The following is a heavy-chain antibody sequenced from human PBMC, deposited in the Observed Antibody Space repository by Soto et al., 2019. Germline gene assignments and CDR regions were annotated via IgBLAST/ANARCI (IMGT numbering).Heavy chain of an antibody. J-gene: IGHJ6*02. CDR1: GGSISSYY. Sequence: PSETLSLTYTVSGGSISSYYWGWIRQPPGKGLEWIGSIYYSGYAYYNPSLKSRVTISVDTSKNQFSLKLSSVTAADTAVYYCARHNGPLYVGYYYDMDVWGQGTTVTVSS. V-gene: IGHV4-39*01. CDR3: ARHNGPLYVGYYYDMDV. CDR2: IYYSGYA. D-gene: IGHD3-16*01.